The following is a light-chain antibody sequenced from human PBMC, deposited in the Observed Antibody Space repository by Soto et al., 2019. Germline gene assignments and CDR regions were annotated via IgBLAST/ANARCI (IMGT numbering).Light chain of an antibody. CDR3: QQRSNWPRT. V-gene: IGKV3-11*01. CDR2: DTF. CDR1: QSIDDY. Sequence: EIVLTQSPATLSLSPGERATLSCRASQSIDDYLAWYQQKPGQAPRLLIYDTFKRATGLPARFSGSGSGTDVTLTISRLEPGDFAVYYCQQRSNWPRTFGGGTKVEIK. J-gene: IGKJ4*01.